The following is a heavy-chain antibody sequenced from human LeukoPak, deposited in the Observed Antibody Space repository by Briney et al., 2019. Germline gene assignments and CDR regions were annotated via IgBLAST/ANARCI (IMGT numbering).Heavy chain of an antibody. V-gene: IGHV3-23*01. Sequence: GGSLRLSCAASGFTFSSYAMTWVRQAPGKGLEWVSGISGSGGSTYYTDSVKGRFTISRDNSKNTLYLQMNSLRAEDTAIYYCAKDLTSSPGSRIPDWGQGTLVTVSS. CDR2: ISGSGGST. CDR1: GFTFSSYA. J-gene: IGHJ4*02. D-gene: IGHD1-1*01. CDR3: AKDLTSSPGSRIPD.